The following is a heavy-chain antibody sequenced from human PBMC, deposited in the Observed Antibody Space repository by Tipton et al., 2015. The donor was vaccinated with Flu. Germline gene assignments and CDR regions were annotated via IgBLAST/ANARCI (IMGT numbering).Heavy chain of an antibody. CDR2: INHSGST. Sequence: TLSLTCAVYGGSFSGYYWSWIRQPPGKGLEWIGEINHSGSTNYNPSLKSRVTISVDTSKNQFSLKLSSVTAADTAVYYCAGYSGYNDAFDIWGQGTMVTVSS. D-gene: IGHD5-12*01. J-gene: IGHJ3*02. V-gene: IGHV4-34*01. CDR1: GGSFSGYY. CDR3: AGYSGYNDAFDI.